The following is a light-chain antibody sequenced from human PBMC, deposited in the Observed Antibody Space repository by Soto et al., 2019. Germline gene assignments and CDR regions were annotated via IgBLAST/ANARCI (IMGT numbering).Light chain of an antibody. CDR2: SNN. Sequence: QSVLTQPPSASGSPGQRVIISCSGSRSHIGNNTVNWYQQLPGTAPNLLIYSNNQRPSGVPDRFSGSKSGTPASLVLSGLQSEDEADYYCAARDNNMHGRYDFRTRTK. J-gene: IGLJ1*01. V-gene: IGLV1-44*01. CDR1: RSHIGNNT. CDR3: AARDNNMHGRYD.